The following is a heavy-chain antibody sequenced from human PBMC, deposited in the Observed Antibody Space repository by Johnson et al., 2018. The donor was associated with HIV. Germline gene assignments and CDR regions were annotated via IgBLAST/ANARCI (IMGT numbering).Heavy chain of an antibody. Sequence: LLVESGGGLVQPGRSLRLSCAASGFSFDDYGMHWVRQAPGKGLEWVSGISWNSGSMGYADSVKGRFTISRDNAKNSLYLQMNSLRAEDTAVYYCARDKDSSGYYYNDAFDIWGQGTMVTVSS. CDR3: ARDKDSSGYYYNDAFDI. CDR1: GFSFDDYG. V-gene: IGHV3-9*01. CDR2: ISWNSGSM. J-gene: IGHJ3*02. D-gene: IGHD3-22*01.